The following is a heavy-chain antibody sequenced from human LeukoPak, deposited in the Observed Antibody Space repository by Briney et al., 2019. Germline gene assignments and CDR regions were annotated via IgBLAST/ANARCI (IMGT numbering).Heavy chain of an antibody. CDR1: GCTLTELS. Sequence: ASVKVSCKVSGCTLTELSMHWVRQAPGKGLEWMGGFDPEDGETIYAQKFQGRVTMTEDTSTDTAYMELSSLRSEDTAVYYCATDERYSRAGGLDPWGQGTLVTVS. J-gene: IGHJ5*02. CDR2: FDPEDGET. V-gene: IGHV1-24*01. D-gene: IGHD6-13*01. CDR3: ATDERYSRAGGLDP.